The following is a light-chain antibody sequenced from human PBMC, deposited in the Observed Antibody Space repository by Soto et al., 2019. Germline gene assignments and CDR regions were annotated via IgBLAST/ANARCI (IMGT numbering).Light chain of an antibody. CDR3: QQYNDWPT. V-gene: IGKV3-15*01. Sequence: EIVMTQSPATLSVSLGERATLSCRASQSIVRNLAWYQQRPGQAPRLLIYAASTRATDIAARFSGSGSGTQFNLTISSLQSEDFAVYYCQQYNDWPTFGGGTKVEIK. CDR1: QSIVRN. J-gene: IGKJ4*01. CDR2: AAS.